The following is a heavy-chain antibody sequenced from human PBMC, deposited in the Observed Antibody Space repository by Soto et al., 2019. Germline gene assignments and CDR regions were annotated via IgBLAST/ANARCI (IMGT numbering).Heavy chain of an antibody. V-gene: IGHV1-69*13. D-gene: IGHD7-27*01. CDR3: ARDVVRSTGGDS. Sequence: ASVKVSCKASGGTFSTSSFVWVRQGPGQGLEWMGGIIPIFSKTNVAQKFQGRITFTADESTRTAYMELSSLRSEDTAIYYCARDVVRSTGGDSWGQGTLVTVSS. CDR2: IIPIFSKT. J-gene: IGHJ4*02. CDR1: GGTFSTSS.